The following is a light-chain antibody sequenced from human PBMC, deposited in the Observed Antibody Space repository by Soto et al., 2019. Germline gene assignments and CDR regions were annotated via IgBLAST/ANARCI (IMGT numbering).Light chain of an antibody. Sequence: IQLTQSPSSLPVSVGDRVTVTCRASQGISSALAWYQQKPGKAPKLLIYDASSLESGVPSRFSGSGSGTDFTLTISTLQPEDFATYYCQQFHNYPPITFGQGTRLEIK. J-gene: IGKJ5*01. CDR3: QQFHNYPPIT. CDR2: DAS. CDR1: QGISSA. V-gene: IGKV1D-13*01.